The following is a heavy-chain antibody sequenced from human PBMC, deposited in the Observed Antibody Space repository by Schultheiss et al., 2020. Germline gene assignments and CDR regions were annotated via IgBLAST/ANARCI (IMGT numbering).Heavy chain of an antibody. V-gene: IGHV3-30*18. CDR1: GFTFSSYG. J-gene: IGHJ6*03. CDR3: AKDPATVTTSYYYYMDV. D-gene: IGHD4-17*01. Sequence: GESLKISCAASGFTFSSYGMHWVRQAPGKGLEWVAVISYDGSNKYYADSVKGRFTISRDNSKNTLYLQMNSLRAEDTAVYYCAKDPATVTTSYYYYMDVWGKGTTVTVSS. CDR2: ISYDGSNK.